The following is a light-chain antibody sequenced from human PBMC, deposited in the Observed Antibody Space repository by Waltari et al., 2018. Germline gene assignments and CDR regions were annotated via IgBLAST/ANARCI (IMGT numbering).Light chain of an antibody. CDR2: DVT. CDR3: CSYAGSSRGV. V-gene: IGLV2-23*02. J-gene: IGLJ1*01. Sequence: QSALTQPASVSGSPGQSITISCTGTSSDVGSYNHVSWYQQYPGKVPKLLIYDVTKRPSGVSTRFSGFKSGNTASLTIAGLQAEDEADYYCCSYAGSSRGVFGTGTKVTV. CDR1: SSDVGSYNH.